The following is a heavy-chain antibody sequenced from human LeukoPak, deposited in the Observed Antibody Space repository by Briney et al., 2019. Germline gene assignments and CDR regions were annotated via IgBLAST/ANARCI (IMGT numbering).Heavy chain of an antibody. V-gene: IGHV1-69*05. J-gene: IGHJ4*02. CDR3: ARKYCSGGSCYSGFDY. D-gene: IGHD2-15*01. CDR1: GGTFSSYA. CDR2: IIPIFGTA. Sequence: SLKVSCKASGGTFSSYAISWVRQAPGQGREGMGGIIPIFGTANYAQKFQCRVKITTDESTSTAYMELSRLRSEDTAVYYCARKYCSGGSCYSGFDYWGQGTLVTVSS.